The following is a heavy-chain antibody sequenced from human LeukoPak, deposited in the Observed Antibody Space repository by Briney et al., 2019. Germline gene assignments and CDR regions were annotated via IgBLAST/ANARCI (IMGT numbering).Heavy chain of an antibody. CDR1: GGSFSGYY. V-gene: IGHV4-34*01. CDR3: ARVRDNWKGGYFDY. Sequence: SETLSLTCAVYGGSFSGYYWSWIRQPPGKWLEWIGEINHSGSTNYNPSLKSRVTISVDTSKNQFSLKLSSVTAADTAVYYCARVRDNWKGGYFDYWGQGTLVTVSS. D-gene: IGHD1-20*01. CDR2: INHSGST. J-gene: IGHJ4*02.